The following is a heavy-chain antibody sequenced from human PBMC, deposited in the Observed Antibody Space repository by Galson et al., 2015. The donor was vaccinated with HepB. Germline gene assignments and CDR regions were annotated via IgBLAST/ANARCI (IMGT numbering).Heavy chain of an antibody. CDR3: AREGGPSIAARPGYFDY. D-gene: IGHD6-6*01. V-gene: IGHV3-66*01. J-gene: IGHJ4*02. CDR1: GFTVSSNY. CDR2: IYSGGST. Sequence: SLRLSCAASGFTVSSNYMSWVRQAPGKGLEWVSVIYSGGSTYYADSVKGRFTISRDNSKNTLYLQMNSLRAEDTAVHYCAREGGPSIAARPGYFDYWGQGTLVTVSS.